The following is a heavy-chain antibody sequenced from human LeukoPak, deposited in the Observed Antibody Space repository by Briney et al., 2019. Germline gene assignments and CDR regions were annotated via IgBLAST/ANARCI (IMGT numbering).Heavy chain of an antibody. D-gene: IGHD6-19*01. CDR1: GYTFSTYW. V-gene: IGHV5-51*01. Sequence: GESLKISCRASGYTFSTYWIGWVRHMPGKGLEWMGVIYPGDFRIRYNPSFQGQVTISVDKSISTAYLQWSSLKASDTAIYYCVCRKLSSPWSDPWGQGTLVTVSS. CDR3: VCRKLSSPWSDP. CDR2: IYPGDFRI. J-gene: IGHJ5*02.